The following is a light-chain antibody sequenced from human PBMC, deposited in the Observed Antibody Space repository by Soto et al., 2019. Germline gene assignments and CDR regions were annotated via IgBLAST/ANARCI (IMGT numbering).Light chain of an antibody. Sequence: DIQLTRSPSSLSASVGDRVTITCRASQSIRNYLNWYQQKPGKVPNLLIYGASSLQSGVPSRFSGSGSETDFTLTINNLQPEDFATYYCQQSYTAVFTFGPGTKVDIK. V-gene: IGKV1-39*01. J-gene: IGKJ3*01. CDR1: QSIRNY. CDR3: QQSYTAVFT. CDR2: GAS.